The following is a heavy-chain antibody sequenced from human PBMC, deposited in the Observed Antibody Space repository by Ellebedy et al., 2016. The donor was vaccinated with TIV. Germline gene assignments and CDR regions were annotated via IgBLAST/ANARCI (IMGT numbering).Heavy chain of an antibody. CDR1: GGTFSSYA. D-gene: IGHD2-2*01. CDR3: ASPPSAYGQWPYYMDV. J-gene: IGHJ6*03. V-gene: IGHV1-69*13. Sequence: SVKVSXXASGGTFSSYAISWVRQAPGQGLEWMGGIIPIFGTANYAQKFQGRVTITADESTSTAYMELSSLRSEDTAVYYCASPPSAYGQWPYYMDVWGKGTTVTVSS. CDR2: IIPIFGTA.